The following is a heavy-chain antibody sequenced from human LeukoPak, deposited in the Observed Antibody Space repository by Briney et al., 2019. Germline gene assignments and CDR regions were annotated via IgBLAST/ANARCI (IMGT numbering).Heavy chain of an antibody. CDR1: GFTFSSYG. Sequence: GGSLRLSCAASGFTFSSYGMHWVRQAPGKGLEWVAVISYDGSNKYYADSVKGRFTISRDNSKNTLYLQMNSLRAEDTAVYYCAKDLHYWGQGTLVTVSS. CDR2: ISYDGSNK. CDR3: AKDLHY. V-gene: IGHV3-30*18. J-gene: IGHJ4*02.